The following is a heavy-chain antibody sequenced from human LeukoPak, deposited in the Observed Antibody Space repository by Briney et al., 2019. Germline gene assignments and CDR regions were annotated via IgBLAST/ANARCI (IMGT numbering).Heavy chain of an antibody. CDR1: GFTFSSYE. Sequence: GGSLRLSCAASGFTFSSYEMNWVRQAPGKGLEWVSYISSSGSTIYYADSVKGRFTISRDNAKNSLYLQMNSLRAEDTAVYYCARGRGYYHDYFQHWGQGTLVTVSS. CDR2: ISSSGSTI. D-gene: IGHD3-22*01. CDR3: ARGRGYYHDYFQH. V-gene: IGHV3-48*03. J-gene: IGHJ1*01.